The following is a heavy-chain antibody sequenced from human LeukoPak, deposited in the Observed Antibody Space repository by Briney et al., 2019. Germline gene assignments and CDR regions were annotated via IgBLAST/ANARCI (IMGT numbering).Heavy chain of an antibody. CDR3: ARHSIYCSSTSCYAP. D-gene: IGHD2-2*01. CDR2: MSAYNGNT. Sequence: ASVKVSCKASGYAFTSYGISWVRQAHGQGMEWMGWMSAYNGNTNYAQKLQGRVTMTTDTSTSTAYMELRSLRSDDMAVYYCARHSIYCSSTSCYAPWGQGTLVTVS. CDR1: GYAFTSYG. J-gene: IGHJ5*02. V-gene: IGHV1-18*03.